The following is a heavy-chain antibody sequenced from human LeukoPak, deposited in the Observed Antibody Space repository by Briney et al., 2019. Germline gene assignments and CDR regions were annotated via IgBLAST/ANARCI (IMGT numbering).Heavy chain of an antibody. CDR1: GFTFSSYA. Sequence: GGSLRLSCAASGFTFSSYAMSWVRQAPGKGLEWVSAISGSGGSTYYADSVKGRFTISRDNSKNTLYLQMNSLRAEDTAVYYCARCGDYDTPEYYYGMDVWGQGTTVTVSS. CDR3: ARCGDYDTPEYYYGMDV. J-gene: IGHJ6*02. CDR2: ISGSGGST. V-gene: IGHV3-23*01. D-gene: IGHD2-21*02.